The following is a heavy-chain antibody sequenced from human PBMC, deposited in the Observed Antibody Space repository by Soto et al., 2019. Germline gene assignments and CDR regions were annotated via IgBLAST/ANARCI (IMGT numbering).Heavy chain of an antibody. J-gene: IGHJ4*02. CDR2: IVVGSGNT. D-gene: IGHD5-18*01. V-gene: IGHV1-58*01. CDR1: GFTFTSSA. Sequence: ASVKVSCKASGFTFTSSAVQWVRQARGQRLEWIGWIVVGSGNTNYAQKFQERVTITRDMSTSTAYMELSSLRSEDTAVYYCAKDGIRDGYSYGCFDYWGQGTLVTVSS. CDR3: AKDGIRDGYSYGCFDY.